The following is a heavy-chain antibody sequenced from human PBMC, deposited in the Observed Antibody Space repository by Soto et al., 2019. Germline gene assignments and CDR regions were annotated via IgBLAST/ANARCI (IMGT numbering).Heavy chain of an antibody. CDR1: GFTFDDYT. J-gene: IGHJ3*02. Sequence: GGSLRLSCAASGFTFDDYTMHWVRQAPGKGLEWVSLISWDGGSTYYADSVKGRFTISRDNSKNSLYLQMNSLRTEDTALYYCAKERSVARVYDAFDIWGQGTMVTVSS. CDR2: ISWDGGST. D-gene: IGHD6-19*01. CDR3: AKERSVARVYDAFDI. V-gene: IGHV3-43*01.